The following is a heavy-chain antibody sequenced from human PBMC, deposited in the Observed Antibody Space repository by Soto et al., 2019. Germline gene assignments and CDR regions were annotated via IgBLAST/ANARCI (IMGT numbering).Heavy chain of an antibody. Sequence: VQLLESGGGLVQPGGSLRLSCAASGFTFSNYAMSWVRQAPGEGLEWVSTISGSDGSTYYADSVKGRFTISRDIPKNTLYLQMNSLRAEDTAIYYCAKERSSGYYFFDYWGQGTLVTVSS. CDR1: GFTFSNYA. J-gene: IGHJ4*02. CDR3: AKERSSGYYFFDY. V-gene: IGHV3-23*01. D-gene: IGHD5-12*01. CDR2: ISGSDGST.